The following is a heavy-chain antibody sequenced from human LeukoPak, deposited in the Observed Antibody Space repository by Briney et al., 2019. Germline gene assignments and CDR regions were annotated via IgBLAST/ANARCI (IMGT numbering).Heavy chain of an antibody. D-gene: IGHD3-10*01. CDR2: ISSSSSYI. CDR1: GLTFSSYW. V-gene: IGHV3-21*01. J-gene: IGHJ4*02. CDR3: ATAGSGSYSYY. Sequence: GGSLRLSCVASGLTFSSYWMNWVRQAPGKGLEWVSSISSSSSYIYYADSVKGRFTISRDNAKNSLYLQMNSLRAEDTAVYYCATAGSGSYSYYWGQGTLVTVSS.